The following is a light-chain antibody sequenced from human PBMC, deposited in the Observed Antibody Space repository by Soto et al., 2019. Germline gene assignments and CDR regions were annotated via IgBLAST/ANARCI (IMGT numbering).Light chain of an antibody. V-gene: IGLV1-44*01. CDR1: SSDIGSHT. Sequence: QSVLTQPPSASRTPGQRVTISCSGGSSDIGSHTVNWYQQLPGTAPKLLIYADHQRPSGVPDRFSGSKSGTSASLAISGLQSEDEAHYYCAAWDDSRNWVFGGGTKLTVL. CDR2: ADH. J-gene: IGLJ3*02. CDR3: AAWDDSRNWV.